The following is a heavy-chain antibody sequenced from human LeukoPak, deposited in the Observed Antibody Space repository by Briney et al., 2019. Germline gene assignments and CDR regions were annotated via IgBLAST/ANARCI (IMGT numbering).Heavy chain of an antibody. V-gene: IGHV1-8*01. CDR3: ARGHCSSTSCYTRYYYYGMDV. Sequence: ASVKVSCKASGYTFTSYDINWVRQATGQGLEWMRWMNPNSGNTGYAQKFQGRVTMTRNTSISTAYMELSSLRSEDTAVYYCARGHCSSTSCYTRYYYYGMDVWGQGTTVTVSS. CDR2: MNPNSGNT. J-gene: IGHJ6*02. CDR1: GYTFTSYD. D-gene: IGHD2-2*02.